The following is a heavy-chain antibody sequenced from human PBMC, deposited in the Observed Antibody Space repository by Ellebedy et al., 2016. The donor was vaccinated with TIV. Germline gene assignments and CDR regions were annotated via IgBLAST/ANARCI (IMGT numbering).Heavy chain of an antibody. CDR3: ARGVHSSGWYRY. CDR1: GGSISSGGYY. V-gene: IGHV4-61*08. Sequence: MPSETLSLTFGVSGGSISSGGYYWSWIRQPPGKGLEWIGYIYYSGSTNYNPSLKSRVTISVDTSKNQFSLKLSSVTAADTAVYYCARGVHSSGWYRYWGQGTLVTVSS. J-gene: IGHJ4*02. D-gene: IGHD6-19*01. CDR2: IYYSGST.